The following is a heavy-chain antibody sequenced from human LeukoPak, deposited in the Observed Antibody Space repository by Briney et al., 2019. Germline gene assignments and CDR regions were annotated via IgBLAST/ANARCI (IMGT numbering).Heavy chain of an antibody. V-gene: IGHV4-59*01. CDR3: TRSLETAMALFDY. J-gene: IGHJ4*02. CDR2: IYYSGST. CDR1: GGSISSYY. Sequence: PSETLSLTCTVSGGSISSYYWSWIRQPPGKGLEWIGYIYYSGSTNYNPSLKSRVTISVDTSKNQFSLKLSSVTAADTAVYYCTRSLETAMALFDYWGQGTPVTVSS. D-gene: IGHD5-18*01.